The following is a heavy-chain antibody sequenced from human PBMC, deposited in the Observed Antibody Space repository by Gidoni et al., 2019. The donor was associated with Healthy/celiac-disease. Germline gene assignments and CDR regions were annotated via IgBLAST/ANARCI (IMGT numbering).Heavy chain of an antibody. V-gene: IGHV4-59*01. D-gene: IGHD3-3*01. CDR2: IYYSGST. Sequence: QVQLQESGPGLVKPSETLSLTSPVSGGSISSYYWSWIRQPPGKGLEWIGYIYYSGSTNYNPSLKSRVTISVDTSKKQFSLKLSSVTAADTAVYYCARAPPSIFGVVDNWFDPWGQGTLVTVSS. CDR1: GGSISSYY. J-gene: IGHJ5*02. CDR3: ARAPPSIFGVVDNWFDP.